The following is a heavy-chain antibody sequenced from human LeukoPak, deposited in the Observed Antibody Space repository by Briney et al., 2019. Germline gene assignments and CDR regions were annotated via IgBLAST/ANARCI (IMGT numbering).Heavy chain of an antibody. Sequence: PSETLSLTCTVSGGSISSYYWSWIRQPPGKGLEWIGYIYYSGSTNYNPSLKSRVTISVDTSKNQFSLKLSSVTAADTAFYYCAREGGYASPFDYWGQGMLVTVSS. V-gene: IGHV4-59*01. CDR1: GGSISSYY. CDR3: AREGGYASPFDY. CDR2: IYYSGST. D-gene: IGHD5-12*01. J-gene: IGHJ4*02.